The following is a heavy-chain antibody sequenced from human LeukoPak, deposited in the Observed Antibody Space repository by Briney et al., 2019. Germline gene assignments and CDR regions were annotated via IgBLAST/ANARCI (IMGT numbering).Heavy chain of an antibody. CDR3: AKSLEVGYGSVAFDY. V-gene: IGHV3-11*01. Sequence: GGSLRLSCAASGFTFSDYYMSWIRQAPGKGLEWVSYISSSGSTIYYADSVKGRFTISRDNAKNSLYLQMNSLRAEDTALYYCAKSLEVGYGSVAFDYWGQGTLVTVSS. CDR1: GFTFSDYY. D-gene: IGHD3-10*01. CDR2: ISSSGSTI. J-gene: IGHJ4*02.